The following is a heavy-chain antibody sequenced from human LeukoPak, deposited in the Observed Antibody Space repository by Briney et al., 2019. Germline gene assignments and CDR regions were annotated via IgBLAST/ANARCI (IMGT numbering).Heavy chain of an antibody. Sequence: SETLSLTCAVYGGSFSGYYWSWIRQPPGKGLEWIGEINHSGSTNYNPSLKSRVTISVDTSKNQFSLKLSSVTAADTAVYYCARDPGMANWFDPWGQGTLVTVSS. D-gene: IGHD5-24*01. CDR2: INHSGST. CDR1: GGSFSGYY. CDR3: ARDPGMANWFDP. J-gene: IGHJ5*02. V-gene: IGHV4-34*01.